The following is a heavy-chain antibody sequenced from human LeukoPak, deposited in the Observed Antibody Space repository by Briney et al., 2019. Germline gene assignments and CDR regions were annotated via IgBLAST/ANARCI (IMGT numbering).Heavy chain of an antibody. CDR3: ARVPLRFLEPFDY. CDR1: VDSISSSSYY. CDR2: IYYSGRT. Sequence: PSETLSLTCTVSVDSISSSSYYWGWIRQAPGKGLEWIGSIYYSGRTYYNPSLKSRVTISADTSKSQFSLKLGSVTAADTAVYYCARVPLRFLEPFDYWGQGTLVTVSS. J-gene: IGHJ4*02. V-gene: IGHV4-39*07. D-gene: IGHD3-3*01.